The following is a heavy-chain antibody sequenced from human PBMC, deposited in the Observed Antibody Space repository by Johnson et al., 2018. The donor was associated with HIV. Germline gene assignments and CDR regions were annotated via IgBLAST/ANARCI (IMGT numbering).Heavy chain of an antibody. J-gene: IGHJ3*02. CDR2: VSWNGVAT. CDR3: ARVSTGFTISGVVILPTGTFDI. Sequence: VQLVESGGGLVKPGGSLRLSCAASEFTLSNAWMSWVRQVPGKGLEWVSGVSWNGVATGYADSVKGRFSISRDNVKNSMYLQMNSLRAEDTALYYCARVSTGFTISGVVILPTGTFDIWGQGTMVTVSA. CDR1: EFTLSNAW. D-gene: IGHD3-3*01. V-gene: IGHV3-20*04.